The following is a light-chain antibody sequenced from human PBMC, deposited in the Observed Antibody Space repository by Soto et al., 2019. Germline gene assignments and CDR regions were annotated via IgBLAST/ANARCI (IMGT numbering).Light chain of an antibody. CDR1: QTVTSNY. CDR2: DAS. CDR3: QQRSNWPPG. J-gene: IGKJ1*01. V-gene: IGKV3-11*01. Sequence: EIVLTQSPGTLSLSPGERATLSCRASQTVTSNYLAWYQQKPGQAPRLLIYDASNRATGIPARFSGSGSGTDFTLTISSLEPEDFAVYYCQQRSNWPPGFGQGTKVEIK.